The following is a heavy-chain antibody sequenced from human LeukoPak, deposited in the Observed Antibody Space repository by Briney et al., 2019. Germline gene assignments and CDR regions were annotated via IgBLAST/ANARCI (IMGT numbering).Heavy chain of an antibody. CDR1: GYTFTGYY. CDR3: ARDSSRGYYDSKDAFDI. CDR2: INPNSGGT. V-gene: IGHV1-2*02. J-gene: IGHJ3*02. Sequence: GASVKVSCKASGYTFTGYYMHWVRQAPGQGLEWMGWINPNSGGTNYAQKFQGRVTMTRDTSISTAYMELSRLRSDDTAVYYCARDSSRGYYDSKDAFDIWGQGTMVTVSS. D-gene: IGHD3-22*01.